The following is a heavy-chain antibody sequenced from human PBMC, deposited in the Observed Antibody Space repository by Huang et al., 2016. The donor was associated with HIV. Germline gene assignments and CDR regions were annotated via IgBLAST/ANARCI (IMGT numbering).Heavy chain of an antibody. CDR1: GYSFTDYG. J-gene: IGHJ3*01. V-gene: IGHV1-18*01. CDR2: IMAFNGDT. Sequence: QAQLMQSGPEVKKPGASVKVSCKTSGYSFTDYGITWVRQDPGQGPEWVGWIMAFNGDTDMAKRLHGRGTRTTDTSTSIAYMELRSLRFDDTAVYFCARDPKYHRIGYYRQRRGIDVWGQGTMVSVSS. CDR3: ARDPKYHRIGYYRQRRGIDV. D-gene: IGHD3-22*01.